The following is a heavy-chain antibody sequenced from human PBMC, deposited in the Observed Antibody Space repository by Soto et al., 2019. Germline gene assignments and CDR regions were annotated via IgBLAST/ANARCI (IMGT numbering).Heavy chain of an antibody. CDR2: ISTSGSTI. CDR1: GFTFTDYY. D-gene: IGHD4-17*01. J-gene: IGHJ3*02. CDR3: ASWHLREHAYDI. Sequence: GGSLRLSCATSGFTFTDYYMTWIRQAPGKGLEWLSYISTSGSTIFYADSVKGRFTISRDNAKNSLYLQMNSLRPEDTALYYCASWHLREHAYDIWGQGTAVTVSS. V-gene: IGHV3-11*01.